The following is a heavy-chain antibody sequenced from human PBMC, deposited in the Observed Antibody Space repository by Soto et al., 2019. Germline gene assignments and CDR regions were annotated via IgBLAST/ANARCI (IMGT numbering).Heavy chain of an antibody. CDR3: VSHRNYIVVSGSFFDY. Sequence: SETLSLTCTVSGGSISSTSNYWGWIRQPPGKGLEWIGIIDYSGSTDHNPSLKSRVTISVDTSKNQFSLRLTSVTAADTAVYFCVSHRNYIVVSGSFFDYWSQGTLVTVS. CDR2: IDYSGST. D-gene: IGHD6-19*01. V-gene: IGHV4-39*01. J-gene: IGHJ4*02. CDR1: GGSISSTSNY.